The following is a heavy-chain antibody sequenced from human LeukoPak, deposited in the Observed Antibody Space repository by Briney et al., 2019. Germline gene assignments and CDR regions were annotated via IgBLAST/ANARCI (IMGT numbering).Heavy chain of an antibody. CDR3: ARDPLIAVAAGNDAFDI. CDR2: ISSSSSYI. V-gene: IGHV3-21*01. D-gene: IGHD6-19*01. CDR1: GFTFSSYG. J-gene: IGHJ3*02. Sequence: GGTLRLSCAASGFTFSSYGMSWVRQAPGKGLEWVSSISSSSSYIYYADSVKGRFTISRDNAKNSLYLQMNSLRAEDTAVYYCARDPLIAVAAGNDAFDIWGQGTMVTVSS.